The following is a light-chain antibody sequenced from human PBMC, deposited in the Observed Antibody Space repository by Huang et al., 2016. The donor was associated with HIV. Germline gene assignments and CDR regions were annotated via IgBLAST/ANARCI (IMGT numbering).Light chain of an antibody. V-gene: IGKV2-28*01. CDR1: QSLLQSNGNNY. Sequence: DIVLTQSPLSLPVTPGEPASISCRSSQSLLQSNGNNYLDWYLQKPGQSPPRLVFLGSNRASGVPDRCSGSGSGTDFTLKISRVEAEDVGVYYCMQALQTPHFGQGTKLDI. CDR3: MQALQTPH. J-gene: IGKJ2*01. CDR2: LGS.